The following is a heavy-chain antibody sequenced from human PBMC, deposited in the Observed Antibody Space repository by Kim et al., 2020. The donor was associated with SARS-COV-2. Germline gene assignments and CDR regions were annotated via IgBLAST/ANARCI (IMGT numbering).Heavy chain of an antibody. CDR1: GFYFSDFD. CDR3: AKDLNGVRDDYNFALDV. CDR2: ISYDAARK. V-gene: IGHV3-30*18. J-gene: IGHJ6*02. D-gene: IGHD2-8*01. Sequence: GGSLRLSCAASGFYFSDFDVHWVRQAPGKGLEWVAHISYDAARKYYPASVKGRFTVSRDNSRNILYLQMNDLGPEDTAVYFCAKDLNGVRDDYNFALDVWGQGTTVTVSS.